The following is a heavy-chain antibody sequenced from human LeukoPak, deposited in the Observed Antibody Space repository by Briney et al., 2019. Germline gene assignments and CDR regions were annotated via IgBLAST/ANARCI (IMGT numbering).Heavy chain of an antibody. V-gene: IGHV3-11*04. D-gene: IGHD3-22*01. CDR3: ARAKYVSSGYYYSGFDI. CDR1: GFTFSDYY. CDR2: ITTSGSSI. Sequence: GGSLRLSCAASGFTFSDYYMGWIRQAPGKGLEWVSYITTSGSSIYYADSVKGRFTMSRDNAKKSLYLQMNSLRAEDTAVYYCARAKYVSSGYYYSGFDIWGQGTMVTVSS. J-gene: IGHJ3*02.